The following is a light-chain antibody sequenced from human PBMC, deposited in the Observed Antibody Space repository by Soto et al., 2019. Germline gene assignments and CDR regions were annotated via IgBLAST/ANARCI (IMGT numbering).Light chain of an antibody. CDR2: EAS. J-gene: IGKJ1*01. CDR1: QSISNW. V-gene: IGKV1-5*03. CDR3: QQYETYWT. Sequence: DIQMTQSPSTLSASVGDRVTITCRASQSISNWLAWYQQKPGKAPKLLIYEASSLESGVPSRFSGSGSGTEFTLTISSLQPDDFATYYCQQYETYWTFGQGTKVDIK.